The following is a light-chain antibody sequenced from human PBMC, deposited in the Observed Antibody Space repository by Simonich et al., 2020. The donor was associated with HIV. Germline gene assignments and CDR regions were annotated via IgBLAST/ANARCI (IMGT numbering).Light chain of an antibody. CDR2: GNS. V-gene: IGLV1-40*01. CDR1: SSNIGAGYD. CDR3: QSYDSSLSSWV. Sequence: QSVLTQPTSVSGAPGQRVTISCTGSSSNIGAGYDVNWYQQLPGTAPKLLIYGNSNRPSGVPDRFSGSKSGTSASLAITGLQAEDEADYYCQSYDSSLSSWVFGGGTKLTVL. J-gene: IGLJ3*02.